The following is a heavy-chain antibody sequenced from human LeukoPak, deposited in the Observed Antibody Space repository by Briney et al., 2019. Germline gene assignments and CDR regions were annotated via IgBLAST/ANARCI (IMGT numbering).Heavy chain of an antibody. J-gene: IGHJ5*01. Sequence: PSETLSLTCSLSGGSISNKYWSWIRQAPGKGLEWIGYVYYTGSTSYNPSLKSRVTMSVDRSKNQFALRMNSVIAADTAVYYCARSNGFAAIDSWAHGIMVTVSS. CDR2: VYYTGST. CDR3: ARSNGFAAIDS. CDR1: GGSISNKY. V-gene: IGHV4-59*12. D-gene: IGHD2-8*01.